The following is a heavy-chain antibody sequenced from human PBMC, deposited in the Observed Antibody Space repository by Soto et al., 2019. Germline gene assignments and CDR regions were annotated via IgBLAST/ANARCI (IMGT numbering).Heavy chain of an antibody. CDR3: TGHIAAAGTVDY. CDR2: IKSKTDGGTT. D-gene: IGHD6-13*01. Sequence: GCLRGACAASGFTFSNAWMSWVRQAPGKGLEWVGRIKSKTDGGTTDYAAPVKGRFTISRDDSKNTLYLQMNSLKTEDTAVYYCTGHIAAAGTVDYWGQGTLVTVSS. CDR1: GFTFSNAW. J-gene: IGHJ4*02. V-gene: IGHV3-15*01.